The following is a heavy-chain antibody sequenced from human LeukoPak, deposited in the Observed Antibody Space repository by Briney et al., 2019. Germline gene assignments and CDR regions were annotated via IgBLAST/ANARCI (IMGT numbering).Heavy chain of an antibody. CDR3: ARDNHPSYENPWFDP. V-gene: IGHV1-46*01. D-gene: IGHD5-18*01. CDR1: GYTFTSYY. J-gene: IGHJ5*02. CDR2: INPSGGST. Sequence: ASVKVSCKASGYTFTSYYMHWVRQAPGQGLEWMGIINPSGGSTSYAQKFQGRVTMTRDTSTSAVYMELSSLRSEDTAVYYCARDNHPSYENPWFDPWGQGTLVTVSS.